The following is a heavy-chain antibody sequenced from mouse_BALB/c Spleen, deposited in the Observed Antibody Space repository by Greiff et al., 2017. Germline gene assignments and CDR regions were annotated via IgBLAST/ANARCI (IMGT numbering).Heavy chain of an antibody. V-gene: IGHV2-9*02. Sequence: VHLVESGPGLVAPSQCLSITCTASGFSLTSYGVHWVRQPPGKGLEWLGVIWAGGSTTYNSALMSRLSISKDNSKSQVFLKMNSLQTDDTAMYYCARDGTGTLFAYWGQGTLVTVSA. CDR3: ARDGTGTLFAY. D-gene: IGHD4-1*01. CDR2: IWAGGST. J-gene: IGHJ3*01. CDR1: GFSLTSYG.